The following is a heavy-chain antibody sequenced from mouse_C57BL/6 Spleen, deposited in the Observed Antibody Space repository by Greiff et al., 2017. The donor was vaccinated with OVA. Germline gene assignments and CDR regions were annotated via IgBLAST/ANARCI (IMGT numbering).Heavy chain of an antibody. CDR1: GYTFTDYE. D-gene: IGHD1-1*01. CDR2: IDPETGGT. J-gene: IGHJ2*01. CDR3: TRGGLTTDFDY. V-gene: IGHV1-15*01. Sequence: LVESGAELVRPGASVTLSCKASGYTFTDYEMHWVKQTPVHGLEWIGAIDPETGGTAYNQKFKGKAILTADKSSSTAYMELRSLTSEDSAVYYCTRGGLTTDFDYWGQGTTLTVSS.